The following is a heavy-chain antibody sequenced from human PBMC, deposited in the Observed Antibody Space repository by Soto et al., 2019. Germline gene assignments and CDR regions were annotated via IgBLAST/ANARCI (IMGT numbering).Heavy chain of an antibody. CDR3: ARAPAASRYDFWSGLFDY. Sequence: SVKVSCKASGGTFSSYAISWVRQAPGQGLEWMGGIIPIFGTANYAQKFQGRVTITADESTSTAYMELSSLRSEDTAVYYCARAPAASRYDFWSGLFDYWGQGTLVTVSS. V-gene: IGHV1-69*13. CDR1: GGTFSSYA. CDR2: IIPIFGTA. D-gene: IGHD3-3*01. J-gene: IGHJ4*02.